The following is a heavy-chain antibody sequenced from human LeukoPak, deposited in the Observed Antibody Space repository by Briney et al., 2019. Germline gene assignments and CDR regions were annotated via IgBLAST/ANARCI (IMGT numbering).Heavy chain of an antibody. CDR2: ISSSSSTI. CDR3: ARGTHSSGWYRSIDY. D-gene: IGHD6-19*01. J-gene: IGHJ4*02. CDR1: GFTFSSYS. Sequence: GGSLRLSCAASGFTFSSYSINWVRQVPGKGLEWVSYISSSSSTIYYADSVKGRFTISRDNAKNSLYLQMNSLRDEDTAVYYCARGTHSSGWYRSIDYWGQGTLVTVSS. V-gene: IGHV3-48*02.